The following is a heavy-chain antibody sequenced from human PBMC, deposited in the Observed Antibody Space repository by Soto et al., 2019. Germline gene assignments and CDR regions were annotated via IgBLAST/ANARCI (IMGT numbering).Heavy chain of an antibody. J-gene: IGHJ6*02. CDR3: ARLGYDFWSGYYPDYYYYGMDV. D-gene: IGHD3-3*01. V-gene: IGHV5-10-1*01. CDR2: IDPSDSYT. CDR1: GYSFTSYC. Sequence: PVESLKISCKGSGYSFTSYCISWVRQMPGKGLEWMGRIDPSDSYTNYSPSFQGHVTISADKSISTAYLQWSSLKASDTAMYYCARLGYDFWSGYYPDYYYYGMDVWGQGTTVTVSS.